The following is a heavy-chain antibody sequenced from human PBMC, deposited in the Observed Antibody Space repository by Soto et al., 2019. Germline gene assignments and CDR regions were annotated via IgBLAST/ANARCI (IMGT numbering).Heavy chain of an antibody. J-gene: IGHJ4*02. V-gene: IGHV1-69*02. CDR2: INPILSMS. CDR3: AISNGSVYRAFDY. D-gene: IGHD3-10*01. CDR1: GDTFTFYS. Sequence: QVQLVQSGAEVKKPGSSVRVSCKASGDTFTFYSINWVRQAPGLGLEWMGRINPILSMSNYAQRFQGRVTMTADKSTSTAYMALSSLRSEDTAMYYCAISNGSVYRAFDYWGPGALVTVSS.